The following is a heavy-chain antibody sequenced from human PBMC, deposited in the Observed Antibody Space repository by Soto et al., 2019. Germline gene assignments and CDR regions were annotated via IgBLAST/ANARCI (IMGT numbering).Heavy chain of an antibody. Sequence: EVQVLESGGDLVQPGGSLRLSCAASGFTFGMYSMSWVRQAPGKGLEWVSGISGSGESTYYADSVKGRFTISRDNSKNTLYLQMYSLRADDTAVYYCAESVGDRWNTYYFDYWGQGTLVTVSS. CDR3: AESVGDRWNTYYFDY. CDR2: ISGSGEST. D-gene: IGHD1-26*01. V-gene: IGHV3-23*01. CDR1: GFTFGMYS. J-gene: IGHJ4*02.